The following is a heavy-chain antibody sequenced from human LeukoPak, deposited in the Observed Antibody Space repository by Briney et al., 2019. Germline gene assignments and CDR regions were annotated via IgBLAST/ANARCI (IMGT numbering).Heavy chain of an antibody. CDR2: INPSGGST. CDR1: GYTFTSYY. J-gene: IGHJ4*02. Sequence: ASVTVSCKASGYTFTSYYMHWVRQAPGQGLEWMGIINPSGGSTGYAQKFQGRVTMTRDTSTSTAYMELSSLRSEDTAVYYCAREPRSSGSLDYWGQGTLVTVSS. V-gene: IGHV1-46*01. D-gene: IGHD1-26*01. CDR3: AREPRSSGSLDY.